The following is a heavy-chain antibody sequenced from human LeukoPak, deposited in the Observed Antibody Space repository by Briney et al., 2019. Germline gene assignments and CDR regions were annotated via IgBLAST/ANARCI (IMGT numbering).Heavy chain of an antibody. CDR3: ARDRSHGDYVPYYFDF. V-gene: IGHV4-59*01. CDR2: IYHSGST. D-gene: IGHD4-17*01. J-gene: IGHJ4*02. Sequence: PSETLPLTCSVSGGSISSYYWSWIRQPPGKGLEWIGYIYHSGSTNYNPSLKSRVTISLDASKNQFSLRLSSVTAADTAIYYCARDRSHGDYVPYYFDFWGQGSLVTVSS. CDR1: GGSISSYY.